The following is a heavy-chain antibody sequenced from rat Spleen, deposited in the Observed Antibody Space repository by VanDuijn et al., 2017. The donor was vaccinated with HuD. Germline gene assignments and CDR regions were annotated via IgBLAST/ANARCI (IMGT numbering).Heavy chain of an antibody. V-gene: IGHV5S13*01. J-gene: IGHJ2*01. CDR1: GFTFNNYD. CDR2: ISPGGDNT. CDR3: AKDFDYGPDY. D-gene: IGHD1-11*01. Sequence: EVQLVESGGGLVQPGRSLKLSCEASGFTFNNYDMAWVRQAPTKGLEWIASISPGGDNTYYPDSVKGRFTISRDNAENTVYLQMNSLRSEDTATYYCAKDFDYGPDYWGQGVMVTVSS.